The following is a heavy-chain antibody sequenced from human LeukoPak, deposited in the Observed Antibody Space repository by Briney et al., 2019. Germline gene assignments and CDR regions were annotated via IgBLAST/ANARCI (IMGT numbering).Heavy chain of an antibody. CDR2: IIPIFGTA. V-gene: IGHV1-69*05. CDR1: GGTFSSYA. J-gene: IGHJ4*02. CDR3: ARTPKYYDFWSGYNHNYYFDY. Sequence: ASVKVSCKASGGTFSSYAISWVRQAPGQGLEWMGGIIPIFGTANYAQKFQGRVTITTDESTSTAYMELSSLRSEDTAVYYCARTPKYYDFWSGYNHNYYFDYWGQGTLVTVSS. D-gene: IGHD3-3*01.